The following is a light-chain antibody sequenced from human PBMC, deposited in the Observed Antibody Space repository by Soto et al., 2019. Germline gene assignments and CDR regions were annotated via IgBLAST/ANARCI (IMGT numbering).Light chain of an antibody. V-gene: IGKV1-39*01. CDR3: QQNYNPPLT. CDR1: QSISSY. J-gene: IGKJ1*01. Sequence: DIQMTQSPSSLSASVGDRVTITCRASQSISSYLNWYQQKPGKAPNLLIYAASTLQSGVPSRFSGSGSGTDFTLTISSLQPGDFATYYCQQNYNPPLTFGQGTKVDI. CDR2: AAS.